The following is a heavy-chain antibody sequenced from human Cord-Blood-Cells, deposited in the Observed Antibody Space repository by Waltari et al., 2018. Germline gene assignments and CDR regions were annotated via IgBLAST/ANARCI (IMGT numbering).Heavy chain of an antibody. Sequence: QVQLVQAGAEVTKPGASVKVSCKASGYTFTGYHMPWVRQAPGQGLEWMGWINPNSGGTNYAQKFQGRVTMTRDTSISTAYMELSRLRSDDTAVYYCAREVGIAQLVDYWGQGTLVTVSS. CDR3: AREVGIAQLVDY. CDR1: GYTFTGYH. J-gene: IGHJ4*02. V-gene: IGHV1-2*02. CDR2: INPNSGGT. D-gene: IGHD6-6*01.